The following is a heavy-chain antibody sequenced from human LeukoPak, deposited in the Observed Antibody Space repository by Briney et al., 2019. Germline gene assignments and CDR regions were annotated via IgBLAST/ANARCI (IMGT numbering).Heavy chain of an antibody. CDR1: RASVTSHN. J-gene: IGHJ4*02. D-gene: IGHD3-22*01. Sequence: SETLSLTCAVSRASVTSHNWAWIRQPAGKGLQWVGRIHFSGSTNYTPSLRSRVAISLDKSKNEVTLTLKSVSAADSAVYYCIRDERRRYDSGGYHYWGRGVLVTVSS. CDR3: IRDERRRYDSGGYHY. CDR2: IHFSGST. V-gene: IGHV4-4*07.